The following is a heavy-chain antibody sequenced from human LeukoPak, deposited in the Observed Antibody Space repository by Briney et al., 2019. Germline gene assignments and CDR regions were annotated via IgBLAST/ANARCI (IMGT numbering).Heavy chain of an antibody. CDR2: IGGSGGNT. J-gene: IGHJ4*02. D-gene: IGHD5-18*01. Sequence: GGSLRLSCAASGFTFSSYAMSWVRQAPGKGLEWVSAIGGSGGNTYYADSVKGRFTISRDNSKNTLYLQMNSLRAEDTAVYYCARRGYNYGQFDLWGPGTLVTVSS. V-gene: IGHV3-23*01. CDR1: GFTFSSYA. CDR3: ARRGYNYGQFDL.